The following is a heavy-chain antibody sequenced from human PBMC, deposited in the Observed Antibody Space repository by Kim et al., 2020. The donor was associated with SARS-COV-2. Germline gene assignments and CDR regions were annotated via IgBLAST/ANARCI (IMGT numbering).Heavy chain of an antibody. CDR3: ARVDSSGDNNWFDP. J-gene: IGHJ5*02. CDR2: IYYSGST. D-gene: IGHD3-22*01. CDR1: GGSISSYY. Sequence: SETLSLTCTVSGGSISSYYWTWIRQPPGKGLEWIGYIYYSGSTNYNPSLKSRITISVDTSKNQFSLKLSSVTAADTAVYYCARVDSSGDNNWFDPWGQGTLVTVST. V-gene: IGHV4-59*01.